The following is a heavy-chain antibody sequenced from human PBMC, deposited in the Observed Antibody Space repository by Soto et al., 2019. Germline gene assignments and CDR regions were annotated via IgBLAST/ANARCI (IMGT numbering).Heavy chain of an antibody. CDR3: ARDWLSSGSYFHY. V-gene: IGHV3-48*02. CDR1: GFTFSSYS. J-gene: IGHJ4*02. Sequence: GGSLRLSCAASGFTFSSYSMNWVRQAPGKGLEWVSYISSSSTTIYYADSVKGRFTISRDNAKKSLYLQMNSLRDEDTAVYYCARDWLSSGSYFHYWGQGTLVTVSS. D-gene: IGHD1-26*01. CDR2: ISSSSTTI.